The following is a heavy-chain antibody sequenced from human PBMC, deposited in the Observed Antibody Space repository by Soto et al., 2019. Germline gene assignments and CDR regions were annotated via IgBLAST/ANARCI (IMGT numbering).Heavy chain of an antibody. CDR2: IKSKTDGRTT. D-gene: IGHD3-22*01. CDR3: TTGGITMIHTDLYYYYYGMDV. CDR1: GFTFSNAW. Sequence: GGSLRLSCAASGFTFSNAWMNWVRQAPGKGLEWVGRIKSKTDGRTTDYAEPVKGRFTISRDDSKNPLYLQMNSLKTEDTAVYYCTTGGITMIHTDLYYYYYGMDVWGQGTTVTVSS. V-gene: IGHV3-15*07. J-gene: IGHJ6*02.